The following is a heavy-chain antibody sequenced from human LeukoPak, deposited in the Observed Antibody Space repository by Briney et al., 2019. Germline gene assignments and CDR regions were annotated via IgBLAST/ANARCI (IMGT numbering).Heavy chain of an antibody. CDR3: ARTERGDY. J-gene: IGHJ4*02. CDR2: IGGSGSTT. V-gene: IGHV3-23*01. D-gene: IGHD1-14*01. Sequence: PGGSPRLSCAASGFTFSSYVMNWARQALGKGLEWVSSIGGSGSTTEYADSVKGRFTISRDNSRQTLYLQMNSVRAEDTAVYYCARTERGDYWGQGTLVTVSS. CDR1: GFTFSSYV.